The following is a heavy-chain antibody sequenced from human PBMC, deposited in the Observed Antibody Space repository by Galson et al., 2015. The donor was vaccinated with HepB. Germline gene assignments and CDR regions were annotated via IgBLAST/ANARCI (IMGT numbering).Heavy chain of an antibody. J-gene: IGHJ3*02. CDR1: GDSVSSNSAA. Sequence: CAISGDSVSSNSAAWNWIRQSPSRGLEWLGRTYYRSKWYNDYAVSVKSRITINPDTSKSQFSLQLNSVTPEDTAVYYCAREVYPTMVRGAIITDAFDIWGQGTMVTVSS. CDR3: AREVYPTMVRGAIITDAFDI. D-gene: IGHD3-10*01. CDR2: TYYRSKWYN. V-gene: IGHV6-1*01.